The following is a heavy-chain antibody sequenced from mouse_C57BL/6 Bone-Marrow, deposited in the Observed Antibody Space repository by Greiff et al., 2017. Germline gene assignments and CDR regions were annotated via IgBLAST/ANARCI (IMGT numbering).Heavy chain of an antibody. V-gene: IGHV14-4*01. CDR2: IDPENGDT. Sequence: VQLKQSGAELVRPGASVKLSCTASGFNIKDDYMHWVKQRPEQGLEWIGWIDPENGDTEYASKFQGKATITADTSSNTAYLQLSSLPSEDTAVYYCTTYGSSFWYFDVWGTGTTVTVSS. D-gene: IGHD1-1*01. J-gene: IGHJ1*03. CDR3: TTYGSSFWYFDV. CDR1: GFNIKDDY.